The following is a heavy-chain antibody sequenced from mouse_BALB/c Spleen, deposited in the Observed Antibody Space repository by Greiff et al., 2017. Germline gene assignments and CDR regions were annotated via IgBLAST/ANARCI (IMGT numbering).Heavy chain of an antibody. CDR1: GYTFTSYW. Sequence: VKLMESGAELAKPGASVKMSCKASGYTFTSYWMHWVKQRPGQGLEWIGYINPSTGYTEYNQKFKDKATLTADKSSSTAYMQLSSLTSEDSAVYYCARGRTARATAFAYWGQGTLVTVSA. J-gene: IGHJ3*01. D-gene: IGHD3-2*01. V-gene: IGHV1-7*01. CDR2: INPSTGYT. CDR3: ARGRTARATAFAY.